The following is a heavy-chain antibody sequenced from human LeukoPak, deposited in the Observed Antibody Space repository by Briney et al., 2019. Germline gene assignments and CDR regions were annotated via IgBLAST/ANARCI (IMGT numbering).Heavy chain of an antibody. J-gene: IGHJ3*02. CDR1: GYIFTGYY. D-gene: IGHD2-2*01. CDR3: ARERERGYCSSTSCYPTDAFDI. V-gene: IGHV1-2*02. CDR2: INPNSGGT. Sequence: ASVKVSCKASGYIFTGYYMHWVRQAPGQGLEWMGWINPNSGGTNYAQKFQGRVTMTRDTSISTAYMELSRLRSDDTAVYYCARERERGYCSSTSCYPTDAFDIWGQGTMVTVSS.